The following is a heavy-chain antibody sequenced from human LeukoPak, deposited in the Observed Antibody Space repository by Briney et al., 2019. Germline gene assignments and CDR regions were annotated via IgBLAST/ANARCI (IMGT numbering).Heavy chain of an antibody. CDR1: GGSFSGYY. D-gene: IGHD4-23*01. CDR2: INHSGST. CDR3: AANSSGR. J-gene: IGHJ4*02. Sequence: SETLSLTCAVYGGSFSGYYWSWIRQPPGKGLEWIGEINHSGSTNYNPSLKGRVTISVDTSKNQFSLKLSSVTAADTAVYYCAANSSGRWGQGTLVTVSS. V-gene: IGHV4-34*01.